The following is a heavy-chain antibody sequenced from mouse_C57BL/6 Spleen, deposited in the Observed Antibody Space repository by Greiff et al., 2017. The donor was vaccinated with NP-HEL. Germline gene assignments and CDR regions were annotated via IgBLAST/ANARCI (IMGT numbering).Heavy chain of an antibody. CDR3: ARVGLLQLDY. J-gene: IGHJ4*01. D-gene: IGHD2-3*01. CDR1: GYTFTSYW. V-gene: IGHV1-61*01. Sequence: QVQLQQPGAELVRPGSSVKLSCKASGYTFTSYWMDWVKQRPGQGLEWIGNIYPSDSETHYNQKFKDKATLTVDKSSSTAYMQLSSLTSEDSAVYYCARVGLLQLDYWGQGTSVTVSS. CDR2: IYPSDSET.